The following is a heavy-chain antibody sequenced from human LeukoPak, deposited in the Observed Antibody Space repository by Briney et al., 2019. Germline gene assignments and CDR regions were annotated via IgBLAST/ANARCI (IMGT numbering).Heavy chain of an antibody. Sequence: ASVKVSCKASGYTFTGYSIHWVRQAPGQGLEWMGWINPNSGGTNYAQKFQGRVTMTRDTSISTAYMELSRLRSDDTAVYYCARDYYGSGVPDFYYYYMEVWGKGTTVTVSS. CDR2: INPNSGGT. J-gene: IGHJ6*03. V-gene: IGHV1-2*02. CDR3: ARDYYGSGVPDFYYYYMEV. CDR1: GYTFTGYS. D-gene: IGHD3-10*01.